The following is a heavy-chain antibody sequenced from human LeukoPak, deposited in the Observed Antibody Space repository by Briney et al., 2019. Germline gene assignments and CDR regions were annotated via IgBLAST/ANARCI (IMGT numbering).Heavy chain of an antibody. V-gene: IGHV1-8*03. D-gene: IGHD1-14*01. CDR2: MNPNSGYT. CDR1: GYTFTSYD. J-gene: IGHJ4*02. Sequence: ASVKVSCKASGYTFTSYDINWVRQATGQGLEWMGWMNPNSGYTGYAQKFQGRVTITRNTSISTAYMELSSLRSEDTAVYYCARGRDNRTPWGDYWGQGTLVTVSS. CDR3: ARGRDNRTPWGDY.